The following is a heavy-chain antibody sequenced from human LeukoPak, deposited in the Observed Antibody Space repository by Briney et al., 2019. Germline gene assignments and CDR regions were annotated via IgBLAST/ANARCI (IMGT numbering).Heavy chain of an antibody. CDR2: GIPTFGTA. CDR3: AREGSYCGGDCYHAIGSDAFDI. CDR1: GGTFSSYA. D-gene: IGHD2-21*02. V-gene: IGHV1-69*13. J-gene: IGHJ3*02. Sequence: SVKVSCKASGGTFSSYAVSWMRQAPGQGLERMGGGIPTFGTANYAQKIQGRGTDIADESTSTAYKELSSLRSEDSAVYYCAREGSYCGGDCYHAIGSDAFDIWGQGTMVSV.